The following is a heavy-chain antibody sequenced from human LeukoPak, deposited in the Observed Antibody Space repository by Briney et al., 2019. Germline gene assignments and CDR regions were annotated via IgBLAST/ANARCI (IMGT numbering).Heavy chain of an antibody. CDR1: RGSFSGYY. J-gene: IGHJ4*02. D-gene: IGHD1-20*01. Sequence: SETLSLTCAVYRGSFSGYYWSWIRQPPGKGLEWIGEINHSGSTNYNPSLKSRVTISVDTSKNQFSLKLSSVTAADTAVYYCATLTGTDYWGQGTLVTVSS. V-gene: IGHV4-34*01. CDR3: ATLTGTDY. CDR2: INHSGST.